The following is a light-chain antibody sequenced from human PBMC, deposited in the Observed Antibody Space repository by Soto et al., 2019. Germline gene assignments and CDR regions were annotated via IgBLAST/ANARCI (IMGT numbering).Light chain of an antibody. V-gene: IGLV1-40*01. CDR3: QSYDSSLSDSTV. J-gene: IGLJ3*02. CDR2: NNN. CDR1: TSNIGAGYD. Sequence: QAVVTQPPSVSGAPGQRVTISCTGSTSNIGAGYDVHWYQQLPGTAPKLLIRNNNIRPSGVPDRFSGSKSGSSASLAVTGLQADDEADYYCQSYDSSLSDSTVFGGGTKLTVL.